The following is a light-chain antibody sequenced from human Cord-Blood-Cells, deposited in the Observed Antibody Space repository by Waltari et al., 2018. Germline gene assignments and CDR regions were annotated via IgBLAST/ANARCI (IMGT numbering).Light chain of an antibody. V-gene: IGLV2-23*01. CDR3: CSYAGSSTWV. J-gene: IGLJ3*02. CDR2: EGS. CDR1: SSDVGSYNL. Sequence: QSSLTQPASVPGSPGQSLTPSCTGTSSDVGSYNLVSWYQQHPGKAPKLMIDEGSKRPSGVSNRFSGSKSGNTASLTISGLQAEDEADYYCCSYAGSSTWVFGGGTKLTVL.